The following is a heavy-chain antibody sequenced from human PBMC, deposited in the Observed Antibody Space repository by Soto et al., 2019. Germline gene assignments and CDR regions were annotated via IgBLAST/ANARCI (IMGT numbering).Heavy chain of an antibody. Sequence: GASVKVSCKASGGTFSSYAISWVRQAPGQGHEWMGGIIPIFGTANYAQKIQGRVTITADESTSTAYMELSSLRSEDTAVYYCTLGYFTNVYACYCFDPWGQGTLVTVSP. J-gene: IGHJ5*02. CDR2: IIPIFGTA. D-gene: IGHD2-8*01. CDR1: GGTFSSYA. V-gene: IGHV1-69*13. CDR3: TLGYFTNVYACYCFDP.